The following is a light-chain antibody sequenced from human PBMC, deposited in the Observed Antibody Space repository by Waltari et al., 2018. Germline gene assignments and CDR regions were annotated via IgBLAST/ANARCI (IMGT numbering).Light chain of an antibody. Sequence: QSALTQPASVSGSPGESITISCTGTSSDVGGHNHVSWYQHPPGKDPKLMIHDVNKRPSGVSHRFSDSKSGNTASLTISGLQAEDEADYYCNSFTDSVTWVFGGGTKLTVL. CDR3: NSFTDSVTWV. CDR1: SSDVGGHNH. J-gene: IGLJ3*02. CDR2: DVN. V-gene: IGLV2-14*03.